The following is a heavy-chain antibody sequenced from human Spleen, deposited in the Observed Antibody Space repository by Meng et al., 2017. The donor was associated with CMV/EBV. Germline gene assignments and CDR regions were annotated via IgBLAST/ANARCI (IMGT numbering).Heavy chain of an antibody. CDR3: ARGRRSLPGVVIPRFDP. D-gene: IGHD3-3*01. CDR1: GGACSGHY. J-gene: IGHJ5*02. Sequence: GGACSGHYWRWIRQPPGKCLEWIGEINHSGTTKYNPSLKSRVAISVDMSKNQFSLKLTSVTAADAAVYFCARGRRSLPGVVIPRFDPWGQGALVTVSS. V-gene: IGHV4-34*01. CDR2: INHSGTT.